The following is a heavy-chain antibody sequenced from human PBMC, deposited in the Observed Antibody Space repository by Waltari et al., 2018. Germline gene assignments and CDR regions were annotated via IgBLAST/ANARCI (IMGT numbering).Heavy chain of an antibody. V-gene: IGHV3-53*01. J-gene: IGHJ4*02. D-gene: IGHD3-10*01. CDR2: FYTGGST. Sequence: EVQLVDSGGGLTQPGGSLRLSCAASGFPVRSNYMSWVRQAPGKGLELVSVFYTGGSTYYADSVKGRFTISRDNSKNTLYLQMNSLRAEDTAVYYCARGDGVRGVIFDYWGQGTLVTVSS. CDR1: GFPVRSNY. CDR3: ARGDGVRGVIFDY.